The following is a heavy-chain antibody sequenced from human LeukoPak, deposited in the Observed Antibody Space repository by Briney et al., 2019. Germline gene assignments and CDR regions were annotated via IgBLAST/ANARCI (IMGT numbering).Heavy chain of an antibody. Sequence: GGSLRLSCAASGFTFSSYSMNWVRQAPGKGLEWVSSISSSSSYLYYADSVKGRFTISRDNAKNSLYLQMNSLRAEDTAWYYCASQHDYVWGSYGYPFDYWGQGTLVTVSS. J-gene: IGHJ4*02. CDR1: GFTFSSYS. V-gene: IGHV3-21*01. CDR3: ASQHDYVWGSYGYPFDY. D-gene: IGHD3-16*01. CDR2: ISSSSSYL.